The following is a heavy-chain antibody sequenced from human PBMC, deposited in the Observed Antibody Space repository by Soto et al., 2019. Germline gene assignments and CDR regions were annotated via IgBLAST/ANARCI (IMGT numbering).Heavy chain of an antibody. Sequence: SETLSLTCAVYGGSFSDYYWSWIRQPPGKGPEWIGEINHRGRTNYNPSLKSRVTMSVDTSKNQFSLKLSSVTAADTAVYYCAREWLRHVDYWGQGSLVTVSS. D-gene: IGHD5-12*01. CDR2: INHRGRT. V-gene: IGHV4-34*01. CDR3: AREWLRHVDY. J-gene: IGHJ4*02. CDR1: GGSFSDYY.